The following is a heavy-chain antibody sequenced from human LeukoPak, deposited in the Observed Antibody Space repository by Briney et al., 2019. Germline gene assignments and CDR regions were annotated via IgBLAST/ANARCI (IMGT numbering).Heavy chain of an antibody. J-gene: IGHJ4*02. CDR3: TTVGIWKIVTGEDH. Sequence: GGSLRLSCAVFGSVFPFSNAWMSWVRQAPGKGLEWVGRIKSKTDGGTTDYAAPVKGRFTILRDDSKNTLYLQMNSLKTEDTAVYYCTTVGIWKIVTGEDHWGQGTLVAVSS. D-gene: IGHD3-22*01. CDR1: GSVFPFSNAW. CDR2: IKSKTDGGTT. V-gene: IGHV3-15*01.